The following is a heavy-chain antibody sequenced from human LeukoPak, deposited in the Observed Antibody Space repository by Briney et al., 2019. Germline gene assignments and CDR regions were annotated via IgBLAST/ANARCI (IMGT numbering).Heavy chain of an antibody. J-gene: IGHJ4*02. CDR1: GGSISSYY. D-gene: IGHD3-10*01. CDR3: ARLSYYGSGSYKDY. V-gene: IGHV4-59*08. Sequence: PSETLSLTCTVSGGSISSYYWSWIRQPPGKGLEWIGYIYYSGSTNYNPSLKSRVTISVDTSKNQFSLKLSSVTAADTAVYYCARLSYYGSGSYKDYWGQGTLVTVSS. CDR2: IYYSGST.